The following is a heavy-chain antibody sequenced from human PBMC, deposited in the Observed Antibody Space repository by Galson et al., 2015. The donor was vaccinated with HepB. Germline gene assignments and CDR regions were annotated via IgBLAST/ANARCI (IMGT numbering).Heavy chain of an antibody. D-gene: IGHD2-21*02. CDR3: AKVAILGVTPHYFDF. CDR1: GFTFTRYA. V-gene: IGHV3-23*01. J-gene: IGHJ4*02. Sequence: SLRLSCAASGFTFTRYALSWVRQAPGKGLEWVSSIGATGGYTYYADSVRGRFTISRDNSKNTMFLQVTGLRVEDTAVYYCAKVAILGVTPHYFDFWGQGTLVTVSS. CDR2: IGATGGYT.